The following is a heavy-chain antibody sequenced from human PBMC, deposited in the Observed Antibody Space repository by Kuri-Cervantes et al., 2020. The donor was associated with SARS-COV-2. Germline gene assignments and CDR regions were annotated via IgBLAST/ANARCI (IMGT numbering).Heavy chain of an antibody. D-gene: IGHD2-2*01. V-gene: IGHV2-5*01. CDR1: GFSLSTSGVG. J-gene: IGHJ4*02. CDR3: AHTLVVPDFDY. CDR2: IYWNDDK. Sequence: SGPTLVKPTQTLTLTYTFSGFSLSTSGVGVGWIRQPPGKALEWLALIYWNDDKRYSPSLKSRLTITKDTSKNQVVLTMTNMDPVDTATYYCAHTLVVPDFDYWGQGTLVTVSS.